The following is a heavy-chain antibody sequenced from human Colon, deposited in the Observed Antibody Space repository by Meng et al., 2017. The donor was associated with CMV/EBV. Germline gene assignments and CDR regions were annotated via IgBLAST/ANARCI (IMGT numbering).Heavy chain of an antibody. J-gene: IGHJ4*02. CDR3: ARGADYDF. CDR2: ISSSSSLL. CDR1: GFTFDTYS. D-gene: IGHD4/OR15-4a*01. Sequence: GESLKISCAGSGFTFDTYSMNWVRQAPGKGLEWVSSISSSSSLLYYEDSLKGRFTVSRDNAKNSLSLQMNRLRPEDTAVYYCARGADYDFWGQGTLVTVSS. V-gene: IGHV3-21*01.